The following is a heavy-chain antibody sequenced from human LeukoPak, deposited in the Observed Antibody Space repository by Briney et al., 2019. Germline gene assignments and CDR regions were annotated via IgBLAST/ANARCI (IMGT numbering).Heavy chain of an antibody. CDR1: GGSMSTDPNY. V-gene: IGHV4-39*01. D-gene: IGHD1-14*01. J-gene: IGHJ2*01. CDR3: ARRYLSWYFDL. CDR2: FHYSGST. Sequence: SETLSLTCSVSGGSMSTDPNYWGWIRQPPGRGLEWIGSFHYSGSTYYNPSLKSRVTISVNTSKNQFSLTLNSVTATDTAVYYCARRYLSWYFDLWGRGTLVTVSS.